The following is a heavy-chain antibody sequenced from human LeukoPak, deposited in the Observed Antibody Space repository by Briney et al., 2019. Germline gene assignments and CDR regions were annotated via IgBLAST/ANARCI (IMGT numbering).Heavy chain of an antibody. CDR1: GGSISSGGYY. CDR2: IYYSGST. J-gene: IGHJ4*02. V-gene: IGHV4-30-2*03. Sequence: SQTLSLTCTVSGGSISSGGYYWSWIRQPPGKGLEWIGSIYYSGSTYYNPSLKSRVTISVDTSKNQFSLKLSSVTAADTAVYYCARDGDSSGYYIDYWGQGTLVTVSS. CDR3: ARDGDSSGYYIDY. D-gene: IGHD3-22*01.